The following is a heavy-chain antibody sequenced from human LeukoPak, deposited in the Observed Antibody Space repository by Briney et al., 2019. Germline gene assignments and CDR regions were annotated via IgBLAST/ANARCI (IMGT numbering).Heavy chain of an antibody. CDR2: IYPGDSDT. Sequence: GESLKISCKGSGYSFTSYWIGWVRQMPGKGLEGMGIIYPGDSDTRYSPSFQGQVTISADKSISTAYLQWSSLKASDTAMYYCAIFDFLFGEIDNWFDPGAREPRSPSPQ. CDR1: GYSFTSYW. D-gene: IGHD3-16*01. CDR3: AIFDFLFGEIDNWFDP. J-gene: IGHJ5*02. V-gene: IGHV5-51*01.